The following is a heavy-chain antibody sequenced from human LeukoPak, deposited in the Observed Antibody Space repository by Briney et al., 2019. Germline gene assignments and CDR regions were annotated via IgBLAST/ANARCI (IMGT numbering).Heavy chain of an antibody. D-gene: IGHD4-17*01. CDR3: ARDLSTVTTPEDY. CDR2: ISYDGSNK. Sequence: GGSLRLSCAASGFTFSSYGMHWVRQAPGKGLEWVAVISYDGSNKYYADSVKGRFTISRDNSKNTLYLQMNSLRAEDTAVYYCARDLSTVTTPEDYWGQGTLVTVSS. CDR1: GFTFSSYG. J-gene: IGHJ4*02. V-gene: IGHV3-30*19.